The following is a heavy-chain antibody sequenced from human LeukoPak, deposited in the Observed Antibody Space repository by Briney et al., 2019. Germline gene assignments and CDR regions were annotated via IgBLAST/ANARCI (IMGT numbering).Heavy chain of an antibody. Sequence: SETLSLTCTVSGGSISNYYWTWIRQPPGKGLEWIGYIYYSGSTNYNPSLKSRVTMSVDTSNNQFSLKLSSVTAADTAVYYCARGLESSSSPTHYFDYWGQGTLVTVSS. CDR2: IYYSGST. D-gene: IGHD6-6*01. CDR1: GGSISNYY. V-gene: IGHV4-59*01. CDR3: ARGLESSSSPTHYFDY. J-gene: IGHJ4*02.